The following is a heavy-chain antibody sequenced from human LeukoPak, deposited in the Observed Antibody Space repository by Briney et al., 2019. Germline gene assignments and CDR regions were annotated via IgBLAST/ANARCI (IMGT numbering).Heavy chain of an antibody. V-gene: IGHV3-48*03. CDR2: ISTRATTI. D-gene: IGHD6-19*01. Sequence: GGSLRLSCATSGFTFSNYEMNWVRQAPGKGLEWVSYISTRATTIYYTDSVKGRFTISRDNANNSLYLQMNSLRAEDAAVYYCARGWYSSGWSLDYWGQGTLVTVSS. J-gene: IGHJ4*02. CDR3: ARGWYSSGWSLDY. CDR1: GFTFSNYE.